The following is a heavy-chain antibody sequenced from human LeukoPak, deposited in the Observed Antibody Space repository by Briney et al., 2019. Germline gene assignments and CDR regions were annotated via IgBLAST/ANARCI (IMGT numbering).Heavy chain of an antibody. Sequence: GGSLRLSCAASGFTFSNYAMSWVRQAPGKGLEWVSTLSGTGGSTYYADSVKGRFTISRDISKNTLYLQVSSLRAEDTAVYYCARVYPEPYAYFDYWGQGTLVTVSS. V-gene: IGHV3-23*01. J-gene: IGHJ4*02. CDR2: LSGTGGST. D-gene: IGHD2-2*02. CDR1: GFTFSNYA. CDR3: ARVYPEPYAYFDY.